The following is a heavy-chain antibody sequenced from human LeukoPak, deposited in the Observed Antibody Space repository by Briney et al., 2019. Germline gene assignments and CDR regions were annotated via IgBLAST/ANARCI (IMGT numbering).Heavy chain of an antibody. J-gene: IGHJ6*02. V-gene: IGHV1-24*01. CDR2: FDPEDGET. CDR1: GYTLTELS. D-gene: IGHD1-1*01. Sequence: GASVKVSCKVSGYTLTELSMHWVRQAPGKGLEWMGGFDPEDGETIYAQKFQGRVTMTEDTSTDTAYMELSSLRSEDTAVYYCATPQPRGTRDYYYYYGMDVWGQGTTVTVSS. CDR3: ATPQPRGTRDYYYYYGMDV.